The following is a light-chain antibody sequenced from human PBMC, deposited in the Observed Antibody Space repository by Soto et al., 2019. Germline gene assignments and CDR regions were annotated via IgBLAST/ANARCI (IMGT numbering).Light chain of an antibody. J-gene: IGLJ1*01. Sequence: QSALTQPASVSESPGQSITISCTGTSSDVGSYKFVSWYQHHPGKAPKLMIYEDSKRPSGVSDRFSGSKSGNTASLTISGLQADDEADYYCCSYAGTTNVFGTGTQLTVL. CDR3: CSYAGTTNV. V-gene: IGLV2-23*02. CDR1: SSDVGSYKF. CDR2: EDS.